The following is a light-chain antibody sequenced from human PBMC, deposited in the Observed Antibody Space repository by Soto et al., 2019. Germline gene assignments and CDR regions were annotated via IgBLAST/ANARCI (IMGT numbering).Light chain of an antibody. V-gene: IGKV1-33*01. CDR2: DAS. CDR3: QQYDNLPALT. J-gene: IGKJ4*02. CDR1: QDISNY. Sequence: DIPMTQSPSSLSASVGDRVTITCQASQDISNYLNWYQHKPGKAPKLLIYDASNLETGVPSRFSGRGSVTDFTFTISSLQHEDISTYYCQQYDNLPALTFGGGTKVEIK.